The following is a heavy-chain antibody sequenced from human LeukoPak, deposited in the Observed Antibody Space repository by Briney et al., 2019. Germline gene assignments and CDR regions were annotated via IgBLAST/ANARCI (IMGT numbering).Heavy chain of an antibody. CDR1: GGSFSGYY. Sequence: PSETLSLTCAVYGGSFSGYYWSWIRQPPGKGLEWIGEINHSGSTNYNPSLKSRVTISVDTSKNQFSLKLSSVTAADTAVYYCARGRGKPTQHWGQGTLVTVSS. CDR3: ARGRGKPTQH. J-gene: IGHJ1*01. CDR2: INHSGST. D-gene: IGHD1-26*01. V-gene: IGHV4-34*01.